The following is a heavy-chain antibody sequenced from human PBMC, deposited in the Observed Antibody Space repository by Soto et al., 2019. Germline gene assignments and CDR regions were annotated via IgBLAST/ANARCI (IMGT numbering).Heavy chain of an antibody. CDR2: IYYSGST. CDR3: ARQKKVRGVITY. V-gene: IGHV4-39*01. J-gene: IGHJ4*02. Sequence: SDTLSLPCTVSGGSISSSSYYWGWIRQPPGKGLEWIGSIYYSGSTYYNPSLKSRVTISVDTSKNQFSLKLSSVTAADTAVYYCARQKKVRGVITYWGQGTLVTVSS. CDR1: GGSISSSSYY. D-gene: IGHD3-10*01.